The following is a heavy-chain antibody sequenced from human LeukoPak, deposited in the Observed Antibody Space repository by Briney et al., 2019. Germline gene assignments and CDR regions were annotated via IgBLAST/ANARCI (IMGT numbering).Heavy chain of an antibody. CDR3: ARHMGNFYSYMDV. Sequence: SETLSLTCAVYGGSLSGYYWTWIRQPPGKGLEWIGEVNQRGGISYNPSLKSRVSISVDTSKNQFSLRLTSVTAADTAVYYCARHMGNFYSYMDVWGKGNTVIVSS. D-gene: IGHD2-21*01. J-gene: IGHJ6*03. CDR2: VNQRGGI. CDR1: GGSLSGYY. V-gene: IGHV4-34*01.